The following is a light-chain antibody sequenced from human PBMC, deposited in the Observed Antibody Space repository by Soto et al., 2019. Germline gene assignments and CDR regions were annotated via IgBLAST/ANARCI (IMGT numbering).Light chain of an antibody. Sequence: DIQMTQSPSTLSASVGDRVPITCRASQSISNWLAWYQQKPGTAPKVPICHASNLQSGVPSRFSGSASVTEFTLTITSLQPDDFATYYSEQYNSYQGTFGQGTKVDIK. CDR2: HAS. V-gene: IGKV1-5*01. CDR1: QSISNW. CDR3: EQYNSYQGT. J-gene: IGKJ1*01.